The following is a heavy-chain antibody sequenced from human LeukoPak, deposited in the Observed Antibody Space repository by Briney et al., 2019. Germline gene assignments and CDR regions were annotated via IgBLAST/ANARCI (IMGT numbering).Heavy chain of an antibody. CDR1: GDSIRSSNW. CDR3: ARTSGSSWYSSLPDY. Sequence: SGTLSLTCAVSGDSIRSSNWWTWVRQPPGKGLVWIGGIYHSGSTNYNPSLKSRVTMSVDKSKKQFSLKLNSVTAADTAVYFCARTSGSSWYSSLPDYWGQGTLVTVSS. J-gene: IGHJ4*02. V-gene: IGHV4-4*02. D-gene: IGHD6-13*01. CDR2: IYHSGST.